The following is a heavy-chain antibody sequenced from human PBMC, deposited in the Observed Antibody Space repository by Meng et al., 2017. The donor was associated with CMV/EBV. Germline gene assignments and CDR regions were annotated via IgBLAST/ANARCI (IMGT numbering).Heavy chain of an antibody. CDR3: ARDSQYYDILTGYSRFYAFDI. V-gene: IGHV3-7*01. CDR2: IKQDGSEK. D-gene: IGHD3-9*01. J-gene: IGHJ3*02. CDR1: GFIYSNYW. Sequence: GESLKISCAASGFIYSNYWMSWVRQAPGKGLEWVANIKQDGSEKYYVDSVKGRFTISRDNAKNSLYLQMNSLRAEDTAVYYCARDSQYYDILTGYSRFYAFDIWGQGTMVTVSS.